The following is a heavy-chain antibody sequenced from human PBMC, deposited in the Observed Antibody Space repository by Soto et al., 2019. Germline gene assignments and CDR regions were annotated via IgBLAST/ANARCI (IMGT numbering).Heavy chain of an antibody. CDR1: GYTFTSYY. J-gene: IGHJ4*02. Sequence: ASVKVSCKASGYTFTSYYMHRVRQAPGQGLEWMGIINPSGGSTSYAQKFQGRVTMTRDTSTSTVYMELSSLRSEDTAVYYCARSDRRLTMVRGVPGYWGQGTLVTVSS. CDR2: INPSGGST. CDR3: ARSDRRLTMVRGVPGY. D-gene: IGHD3-10*01. V-gene: IGHV1-46*03.